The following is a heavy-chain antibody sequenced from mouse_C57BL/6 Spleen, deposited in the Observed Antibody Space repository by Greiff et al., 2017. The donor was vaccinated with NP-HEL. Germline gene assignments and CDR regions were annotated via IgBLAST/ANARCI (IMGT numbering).Heavy chain of an antibody. Sequence: QVQLQQPGAELVKPGASVTLSCKASGYTFTSYWMHWVKQRPGQGLEWIGMIHPNSGSTNYNEKFKSKATLTVDKSSSTAYMQLSSLTSEDSAVYYCARKGYYDYDWFAYWGQGTLVTVSA. CDR2: IHPNSGST. J-gene: IGHJ3*01. CDR3: ARKGYYDYDWFAY. CDR1: GYTFTSYW. D-gene: IGHD2-4*01. V-gene: IGHV1-64*01.